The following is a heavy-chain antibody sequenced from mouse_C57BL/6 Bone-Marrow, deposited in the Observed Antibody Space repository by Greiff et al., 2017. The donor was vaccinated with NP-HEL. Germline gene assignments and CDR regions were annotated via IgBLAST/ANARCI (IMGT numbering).Heavy chain of an antibody. D-gene: IGHD1-1*01. Sequence: QVQLQQPGAELVKPGASVKLSCKASGYTFTSYWMHWVKQRPGQGLEWIGMIHPNSGSTNYNEKFKSKATLTVDKSSSTAYMQLSSLTSEDSAVYYCARRQNYGSSYVVFMVYWGQGTSVTVSS. CDR2: IHPNSGST. V-gene: IGHV1-64*01. CDR1: GYTFTSYW. CDR3: ARRQNYGSSYVVFMVY. J-gene: IGHJ4*01.